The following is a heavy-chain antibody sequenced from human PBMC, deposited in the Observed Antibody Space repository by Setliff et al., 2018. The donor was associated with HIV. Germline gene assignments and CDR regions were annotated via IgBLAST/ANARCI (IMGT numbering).Heavy chain of an antibody. CDR2: IYFSGTP. V-gene: IGHV4-39*01. Sequence: NPSETLSLTCTVSGGSINSRSYYWAWIRQPPGKGLEWVASIYFSGTPYYNPSLENRVTISVDTSKNQFSLKLSSVTAADTAVYYCARRGMWSYETGGNPTATFDYWGQGVLVTVSS. D-gene: IGHD2-8*02. CDR1: GGSINSRSYY. CDR3: ARRGMWSYETGGNPTATFDY. J-gene: IGHJ4*02.